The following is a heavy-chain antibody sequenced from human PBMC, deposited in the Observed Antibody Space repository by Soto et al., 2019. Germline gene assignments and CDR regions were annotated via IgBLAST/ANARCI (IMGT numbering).Heavy chain of an antibody. CDR3: ARGGIQLWPEYFQH. V-gene: IGHV1-69*01. D-gene: IGHD5-18*01. CDR1: GGTFSSYA. CDR2: IIPIFGTA. Sequence: QVQLVQSGAEVKKPGSSVKFSCKASGGTFSSYAISWVRQAPGQGLEWMGGIIPIFGTANYAQKFQGRVTITADESASTAYMKLSSLRSEDTAVYYCARGGIQLWPEYFQHLGQGTLVTVSS. J-gene: IGHJ1*01.